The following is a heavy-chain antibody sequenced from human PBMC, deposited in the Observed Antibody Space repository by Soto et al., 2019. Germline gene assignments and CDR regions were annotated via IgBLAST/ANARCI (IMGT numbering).Heavy chain of an antibody. CDR3: ARESYYDSSGYYSYNWFDP. J-gene: IGHJ5*02. Sequence: PSETLSLTCAVYGGSFSGYYWSWIRQPPGKGLGWIGEINHSGSTNYNPSLKSRVTISVDTSKNQFSLKLSSVTAADTAVYYCARESYYDSSGYYSYNWFDPWGQGTLVTVSS. D-gene: IGHD3-22*01. CDR1: GGSFSGYY. V-gene: IGHV4-34*01. CDR2: INHSGST.